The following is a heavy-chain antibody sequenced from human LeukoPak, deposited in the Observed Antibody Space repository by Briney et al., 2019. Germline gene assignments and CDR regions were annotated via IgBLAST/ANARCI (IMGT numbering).Heavy chain of an antibody. V-gene: IGHV4-4*09. Sequence: SETLSLTCTVSGGSISSHYWSWIRQPPGKGLEWIGYIYTSGSTNYNPSLKSRVTISVDTSKNQFSLKLSSATAADTAVYYCARHKGRYYYYYMDVWAKGPRSPSP. CDR1: GGSISSHY. CDR3: ARHKGRYYYYYMDV. J-gene: IGHJ6*03. CDR2: IYTSGST.